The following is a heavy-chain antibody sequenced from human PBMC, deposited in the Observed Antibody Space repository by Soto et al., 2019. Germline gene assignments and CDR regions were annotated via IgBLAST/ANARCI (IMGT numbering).Heavy chain of an antibody. CDR3: ARDGDTAMVLDY. CDR1: GFTFSSYG. CDR2: IWYDGSNK. D-gene: IGHD5-18*01. Sequence: QVQLVESGGGVVQPGRSLRLSCAASGFTFSSYGMHWVRQAPGKGLEWVAVIWYDGSNKYYADSVKGRFTISRDNSKNPLYLQMNSLRAEDTAVYYCARDGDTAMVLDYWGQGTLVTVSS. V-gene: IGHV3-33*01. J-gene: IGHJ4*02.